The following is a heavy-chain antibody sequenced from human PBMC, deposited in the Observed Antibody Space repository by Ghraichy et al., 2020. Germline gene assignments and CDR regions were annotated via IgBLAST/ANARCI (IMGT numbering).Heavy chain of an antibody. J-gene: IGHJ4*02. CDR1: GFSFSAFT. CDR2: ISRSSSYI. CDR3: ASDPDTNTWNIF. Sequence: SLLLSCAASGFSFSAFTMNWVRQAPGKGLEWVASISRSSSYIYYTDSVKGRFTIARDNANNSLHLQMNSLRAEDTAIYFCASDPDTNTWNIFWGQGALVTVSS. V-gene: IGHV3-21*01. D-gene: IGHD1/OR15-1a*01.